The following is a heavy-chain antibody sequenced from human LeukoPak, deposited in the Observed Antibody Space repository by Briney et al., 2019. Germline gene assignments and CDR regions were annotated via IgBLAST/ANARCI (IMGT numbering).Heavy chain of an antibody. CDR1: GFTVSSNY. CDR2: IYSGGST. Sequence: GGSLRLSCAASGFTVSSNYMSWVRQAPGKGLEWVSVIYSGGSTYYADSVKGRFTISRDNSKNTLYLQMNSLRAEDTAVYYCARESGYSSSWYSWFDPWGQGTLVTVSS. V-gene: IGHV3-53*01. J-gene: IGHJ5*02. CDR3: ARESGYSSSWYSWFDP. D-gene: IGHD6-13*01.